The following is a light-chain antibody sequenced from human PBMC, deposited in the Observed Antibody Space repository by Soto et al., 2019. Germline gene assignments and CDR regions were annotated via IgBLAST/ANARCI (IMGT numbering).Light chain of an antibody. J-gene: IGKJ4*01. CDR1: QSISSW. CDR3: QQYNSYSPLT. Sequence: DLPMTQSPSTLSASVGYRVTITCRASQSISSWLAWYQQKPGKAPKLLIYDASSLESGVPSRLSGSGSGTEFTLTISSLQPDEFATYYCQQYNSYSPLTFGGGTNVDIK. V-gene: IGKV1-5*01. CDR2: DAS.